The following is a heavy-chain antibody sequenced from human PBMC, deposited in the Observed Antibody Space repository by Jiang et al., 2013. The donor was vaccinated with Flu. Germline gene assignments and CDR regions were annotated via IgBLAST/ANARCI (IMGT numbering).Heavy chain of an antibody. CDR1: GGTFSNYG. D-gene: IGHD4-17*01. Sequence: SGAEVKKPGSSVKVSCKSSGGTFSNYGISWVRQAPGQGLEWMGGIIPIFGTRHYAQKFQGRVTITARESTRTAYMELSSLRSEDTAVYYCARDMMTVTTGFRSDYYYGMDVWGQGTTVTVSS. J-gene: IGHJ6*02. V-gene: IGHV1-69*01. CDR3: ARDMMTVTTGFRSDYYYGMDV. CDR2: IIPIFGTR.